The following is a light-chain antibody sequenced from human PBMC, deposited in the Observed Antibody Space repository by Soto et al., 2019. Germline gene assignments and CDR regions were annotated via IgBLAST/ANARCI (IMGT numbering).Light chain of an antibody. CDR2: EVS. CDR1: SSDVGGYYY. CDR3: SSYAGSNTVA. V-gene: IGLV2-8*01. J-gene: IGLJ2*01. Sequence: QSVLTQPPSASGSPGQSVTISCTGTSSDVGGYYYVSWYQQHPGKAPKLMIYEVSKRPSGVPDRFSGSKSGNTASLTVSGLQPEDEADYYCSSYAGSNTVAFGGGTKVTVL.